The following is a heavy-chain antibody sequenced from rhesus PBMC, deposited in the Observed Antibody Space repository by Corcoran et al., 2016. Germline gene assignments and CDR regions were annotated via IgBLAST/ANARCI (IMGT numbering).Heavy chain of an antibody. CDR2: ISNGGGST. V-gene: IGHV3S5*01. D-gene: IGHD6-13*01. CDR1: GFTFSAYG. Sequence: DVQLVESGGGLVKPGGSLRLSCVASGFTFSAYGMSWVRQAPGKGLEWVIYISNGGGSTYYAESVRGRFTISKDNSKNTLSLQMNSLRLEDTAVYYCAKEGAAGYWYFDLWGPGTPITISS. CDR3: AKEGAAGYWYFDL. J-gene: IGHJ2*01.